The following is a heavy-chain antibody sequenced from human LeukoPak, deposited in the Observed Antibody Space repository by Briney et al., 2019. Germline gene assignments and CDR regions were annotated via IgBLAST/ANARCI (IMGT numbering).Heavy chain of an antibody. CDR2: ISWNSGSI. D-gene: IGHD3-9*01. J-gene: IGHJ4*02. Sequence: GGSLRLSCAASGFTFDDYAMHWVRQAPGKGLEWVSGISWNSGSIGYADSVKGRFTISRDNAKNSLYLQMNSLRAEDTAVYYCARARRGHFDWLLPLDYWGQGTLVTVSS. CDR1: GFTFDDYA. CDR3: ARARRGHFDWLLPLDY. V-gene: IGHV3-9*01.